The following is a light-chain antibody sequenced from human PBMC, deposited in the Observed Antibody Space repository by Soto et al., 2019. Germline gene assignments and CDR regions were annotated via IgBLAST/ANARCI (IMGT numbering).Light chain of an antibody. CDR2: SYN. V-gene: IGLV1-44*01. CDR3: AAWDDSLNGYV. J-gene: IGLJ1*01. CDR1: SSNIGSNT. Sequence: QSVLTQPPSASGTPGQRVTISCSGSSSNIGSNTVNWYQQLPGTAPKLLIYSYNQRPSGVPDRFSGSKSVTSASLAISGLQSEDEADYYWAAWDDSLNGYVFGTGTKLTVL.